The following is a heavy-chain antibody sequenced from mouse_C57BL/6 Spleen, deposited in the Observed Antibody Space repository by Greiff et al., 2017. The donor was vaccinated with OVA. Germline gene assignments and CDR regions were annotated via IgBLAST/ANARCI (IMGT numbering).Heavy chain of an antibody. Sequence: QVQLKESGAELVKPGASVKISCKASGYAFSSYWMNWVKQRPGKGLEWIGQIYPGDGDTNYNGKFKGKATLTADKSSSTAYMQLSSLTSEDSAVYFCARRYYSNYHAMDYWGQGTSVTVSS. D-gene: IGHD2-5*01. J-gene: IGHJ4*01. V-gene: IGHV1-80*01. CDR2: IYPGDGDT. CDR1: GYAFSSYW. CDR3: ARRYYSNYHAMDY.